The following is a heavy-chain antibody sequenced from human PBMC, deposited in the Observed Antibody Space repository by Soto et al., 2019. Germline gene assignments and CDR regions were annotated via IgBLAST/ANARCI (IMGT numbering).Heavy chain of an antibody. Sequence: LSVTWTVDYGSFSGYYWNWIRQPPGKGLEWIGEINHSGITNYNPSLKSRVTISLDTSKSQFSLKLSSVTAADTAVYYCAVDGARIGYWGTGTLVTVSS. J-gene: IGHJ4*02. CDR3: AVDGARIGY. V-gene: IGHV4-34*01. D-gene: IGHD2-15*01. CDR2: INHSGIT. CDR1: YGSFSGYY.